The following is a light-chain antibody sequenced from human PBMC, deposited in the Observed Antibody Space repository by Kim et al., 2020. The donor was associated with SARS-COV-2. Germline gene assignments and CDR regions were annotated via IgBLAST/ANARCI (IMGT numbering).Light chain of an antibody. CDR1: QNINTY. J-gene: IGKJ2*01. CDR3: QQYHLYPYT. CDR2: SAS. Sequence: DTQMTQSPSSLSASVGDRVTITCRASQNINTYLIWFHQRPGMAPKSLIYSASTLRSGVPSRFSASGSGTDFSLTISSLQPEDFATYYCQQYHLYPYTFGQGTKLEI. V-gene: IGKV1-16*01.